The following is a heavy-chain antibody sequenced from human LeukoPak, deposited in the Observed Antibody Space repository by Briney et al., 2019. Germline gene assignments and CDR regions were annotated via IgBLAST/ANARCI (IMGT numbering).Heavy chain of an antibody. D-gene: IGHD4-17*01. CDR3: AAELYGVYTDCCTFDI. Sequence: RVASVKVSCKTSGFTLSTSAVQWVRQARGQRVEWIGWIVVGSGATNYAQSLQGRFTITRDMSTNTAYMELSSLGSEDSAVYYCAAELYGVYTDCCTFDIWGQGTTVTVSS. V-gene: IGHV1-58*01. CDR2: IVVGSGAT. CDR1: GFTLSTSA. J-gene: IGHJ3*02.